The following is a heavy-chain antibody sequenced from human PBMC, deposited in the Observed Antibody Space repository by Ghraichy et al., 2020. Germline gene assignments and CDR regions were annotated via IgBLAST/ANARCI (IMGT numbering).Heavy chain of an antibody. CDR3: ARSHYYGSGAYSP. Sequence: GGYFSGYYWSWIRQSPGKGLEWIGEINHDGSTNYNPSLKSRVTISVDTSKKMFSLKLTSMTAADTAVYYCARSHYYGSGAYSPWGQGTLLTVSS. D-gene: IGHD3-10*01. V-gene: IGHV4-34*01. CDR2: INHDGST. J-gene: IGHJ5*02. CDR1: GGYFSGYY.